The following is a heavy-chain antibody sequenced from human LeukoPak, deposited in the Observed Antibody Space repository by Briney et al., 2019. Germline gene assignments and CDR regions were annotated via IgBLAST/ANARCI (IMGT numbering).Heavy chain of an antibody. D-gene: IGHD1-7*01. V-gene: IGHV1-2*02. CDR1: GYTFTAYY. J-gene: IGHJ4*02. CDR2: INPNSDGT. Sequence: ASVKVSCKASGYTFTAYYIHWVRQAPGQGLEWMGWINPNSDGTNYAQKFQGRVTMTRDTSINIAYMELSRLRSDDTAVYYCARWDCLTATFDYWGQGTLVTVSS. CDR3: ARWDCLTATFDY.